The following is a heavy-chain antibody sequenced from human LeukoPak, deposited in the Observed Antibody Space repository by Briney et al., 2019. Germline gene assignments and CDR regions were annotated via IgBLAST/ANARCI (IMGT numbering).Heavy chain of an antibody. J-gene: IGHJ4*02. D-gene: IGHD6-19*01. Sequence: GGSLRLSCAASGFTFNSFGMHWVRQAPGKGLEWVATIWYEGSNKNYADSVKGRLTISRDNSKNTLYLQMNSLRAEDTAVYYCATLGSGWYWSFFDYWGQGTLVTVSS. V-gene: IGHV3-33*01. CDR1: GFTFNSFG. CDR2: IWYEGSNK. CDR3: ATLGSGWYWSFFDY.